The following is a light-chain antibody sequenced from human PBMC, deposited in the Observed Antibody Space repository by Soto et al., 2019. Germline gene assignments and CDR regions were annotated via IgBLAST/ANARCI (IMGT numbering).Light chain of an antibody. CDR1: QSILHTSNGMNY. V-gene: IGKV4-1*01. J-gene: IGKJ4*01. CDR2: WAS. CDR3: QHYFNTPIT. Sequence: EIVMTQSPDSLAVSLGERATFNCKSSQSILHTSNGMNYLAWYQQKPGQPPKRLIYWASTRESGVPDRFSGSGSGTDFTLTISSRQAEDVGVYYFQHYFNTPITSGGGTKVEIX.